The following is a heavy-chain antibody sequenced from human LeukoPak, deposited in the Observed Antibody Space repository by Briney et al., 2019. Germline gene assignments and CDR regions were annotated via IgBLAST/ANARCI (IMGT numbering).Heavy chain of an antibody. V-gene: IGHV3-49*04. CDR1: GFTFGDYA. CDR2: IRSKAYGGTT. Sequence: GGSLRLSCTASGFTFGDYAMSWVRQAPGKGLEWVGFIRSKAYGGTTEYAASVKGRFTISRDDSKSIAYLQMNSLKTEDTAVYYCTRAELSMVRGVREIYYYYMDVWGKGTTVTVSS. J-gene: IGHJ6*03. D-gene: IGHD3-10*01. CDR3: TRAELSMVRGVREIYYYYMDV.